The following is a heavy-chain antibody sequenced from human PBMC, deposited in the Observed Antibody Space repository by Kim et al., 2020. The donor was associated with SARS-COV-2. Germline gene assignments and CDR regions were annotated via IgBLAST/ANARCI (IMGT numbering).Heavy chain of an antibody. CDR3: ARDSSGYSGYDAFDL. D-gene: IGHD5-12*01. CDR2: ISTSGTTT. Sequence: GGSLRLSCAASGFTFSSYEMNWVRQAPGKGLEWVSYISTSGTTTYYADSVKGRFTISRDSARNSLYLQMDSLRAEDTALYYCARDSSGYSGYDAFDLWGQGTLVTVSS. CDR1: GFTFSSYE. J-gene: IGHJ4*02. V-gene: IGHV3-48*03.